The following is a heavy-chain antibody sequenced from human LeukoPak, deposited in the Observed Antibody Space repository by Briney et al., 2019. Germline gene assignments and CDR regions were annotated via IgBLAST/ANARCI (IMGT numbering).Heavy chain of an antibody. CDR1: GFTFTSSA. D-gene: IGHD2-2*01. J-gene: IGHJ4*02. CDR2: IVVGSGNT. V-gene: IGHV1-58*02. CDR3: ARVVSRPGDYYFDY. Sequence: SVKVSCKASGFTFTSSAMQWVRQARGQRLEWIAWIVVGSGNTNYAQKFQERVTITRDMSTSTAYMELSSLRSEDTAVYYCARVVSRPGDYYFDYWGQGTLVTVSS.